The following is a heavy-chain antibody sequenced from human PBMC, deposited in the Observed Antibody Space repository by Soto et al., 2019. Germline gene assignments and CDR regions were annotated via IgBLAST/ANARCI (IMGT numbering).Heavy chain of an antibody. CDR3: ERRWGAAVDY. CDR2: IYYSGST. V-gene: IGHV4-59*08. D-gene: IGHD1-26*01. J-gene: IGHJ4*02. CDR1: GGSISSYY. Sequence: QVQLQESGPGLVKPSETLSLTRTVSGGSISSYYWSWIRQPPGKGLEWIGYIYYSGSTNYNPSLKSRVTISVDTSKNQYSLKLSSVTASDTAVYYCERRWGAAVDYWGQGTLVTVS.